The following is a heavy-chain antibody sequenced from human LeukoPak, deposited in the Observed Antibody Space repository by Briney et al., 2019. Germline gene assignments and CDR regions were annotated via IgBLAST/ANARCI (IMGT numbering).Heavy chain of an antibody. J-gene: IGHJ4*02. CDR1: GFTFSDYP. CDR2: ISKNGDDT. D-gene: IGHD5-18*01. Sequence: GGSLRLSCSASGFTFSDYPMHWVRQTPGKGLEYVSAISKNGDDTYYADSVKGRFTISRDNAKNSLYLQMNSLRAEDTVVYYCAREPDTAMVREPFDYWGQGTLVTVSS. V-gene: IGHV3-64*04. CDR3: AREPDTAMVREPFDY.